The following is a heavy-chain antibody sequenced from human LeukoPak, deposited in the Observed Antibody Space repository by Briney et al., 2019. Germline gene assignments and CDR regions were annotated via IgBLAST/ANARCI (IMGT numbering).Heavy chain of an antibody. D-gene: IGHD6-6*01. CDR1: GFTFSSYG. V-gene: IGHV3-30*03. J-gene: IGHJ4*02. CDR2: ISYDGSNK. CDR3: ARVIGSSKMWDY. Sequence: GGSLRLSCAASGFTFSSYGMHWVRQAPGKGLEWVAVISYDGSNKYYADSVKGRFTISRDNSKNTLYLQMNSLRAEDTAVYYCARVIGSSKMWDYWGQGTLVTVSS.